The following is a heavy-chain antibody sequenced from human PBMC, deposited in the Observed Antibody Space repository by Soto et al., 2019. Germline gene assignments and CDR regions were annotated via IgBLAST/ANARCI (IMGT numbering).Heavy chain of an antibody. V-gene: IGHV4-30-4*01. CDR3: AREAIEISVGGYYYYGMDV. CDR2: IYYSGST. D-gene: IGHD3-16*01. Sequence: SETLSLTCTVSGGSISSGDYYWSWIRQPPGKGLEWIGYIYYSGSTNYNPSLKSRVTISVDTSKNQFSLKLSSVTAADTAVYYCAREAIEISVGGYYYYGMDVWGQGTTVTVSS. J-gene: IGHJ6*02. CDR1: GGSISSGDYY.